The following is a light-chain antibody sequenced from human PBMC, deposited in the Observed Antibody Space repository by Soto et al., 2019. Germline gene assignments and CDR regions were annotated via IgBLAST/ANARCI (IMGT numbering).Light chain of an antibody. V-gene: IGKV4-1*01. CDR2: WAS. CDR1: QSVLFSSNNKNY. Sequence: DIVMTQSPDSLAVSLGERATINCKSSQSVLFSSNNKNYLAWYQQKPGQPPKLLIYWASTRESGVPDRFSGSGSGTDFKLTISGQQAEYVAVYHCQQYYATPAPTCGGGTKVEIK. CDR3: QQYYATPAPT. J-gene: IGKJ4*01.